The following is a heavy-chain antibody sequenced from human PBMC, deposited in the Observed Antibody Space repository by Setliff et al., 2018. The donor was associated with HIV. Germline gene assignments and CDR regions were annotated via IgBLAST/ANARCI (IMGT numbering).Heavy chain of an antibody. Sequence: SETLSLTCTVSGDSISSSAYYWGWIRQPPGKGLEWIGSIYYSGSTYYNPSLKSRVTISVDTSKNQFSLKLSSVTAADTAVYYCARAVQLGYFDYWGQGTLVTVSS. CDR2: IYYSGST. V-gene: IGHV4-39*07. D-gene: IGHD6-6*01. J-gene: IGHJ4*02. CDR3: ARAVQLGYFDY. CDR1: GDSISSSAYY.